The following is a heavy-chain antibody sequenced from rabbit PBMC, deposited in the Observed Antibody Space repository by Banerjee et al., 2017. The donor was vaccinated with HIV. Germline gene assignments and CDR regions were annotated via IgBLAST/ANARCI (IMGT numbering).Heavy chain of an antibody. Sequence: QSLEESGGGLVQPEGSLTLTCTASGFSLSNDGYMCWVRQAPGKGLEWIACIYTGSSGSTYYASWAKGRFTISKTSSTTVTLQMTSLTAADTASYFCARDRSYFNLWGPGTLVTVS. CDR3: ARDRSYFNL. CDR1: GFSLSNDGY. V-gene: IGHV1S40*01. CDR2: IYTGSSGST. J-gene: IGHJ4*01.